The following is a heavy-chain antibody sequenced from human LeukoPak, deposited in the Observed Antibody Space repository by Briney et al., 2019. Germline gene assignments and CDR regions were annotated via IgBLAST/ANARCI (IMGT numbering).Heavy chain of an antibody. CDR1: GFTFSSYW. D-gene: IGHD2-15*01. CDR2: INSDGSST. CDR3: ARNVLPGYFDY. V-gene: IGHV3-74*01. J-gene: IGHJ4*02. Sequence: GGSLRLSCAASGFTFSSYWMHWVRHAPGKGLVWVSRINSDGSSTSYADSVKGRFTISRVNAKNTLYLQMNSLRAEDTAVYYCARNVLPGYFDYWGQGTLVTVSS.